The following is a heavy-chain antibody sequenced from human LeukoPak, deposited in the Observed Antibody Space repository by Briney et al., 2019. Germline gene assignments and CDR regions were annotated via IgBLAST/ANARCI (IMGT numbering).Heavy chain of an antibody. CDR2: IHPNSGKT. D-gene: IGHD4-23*01. V-gene: IGHV1-8*01. CDR1: GYTFRSYE. J-gene: IGHJ4*02. Sequence: ASVKVSCKASGYTFRSYEINWVRQAPGQGLERVGWIHPNSGKTGYAQKFQGRVTMTRDTSTETAFMELSSLKFDDTAIFYCARGHYGGNRYFDIWGQGTLVTVSS. CDR3: ARGHYGGNRYFDI.